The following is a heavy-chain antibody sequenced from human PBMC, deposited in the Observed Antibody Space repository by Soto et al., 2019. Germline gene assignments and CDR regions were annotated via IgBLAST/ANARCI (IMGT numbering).Heavy chain of an antibody. J-gene: IGHJ4*02. CDR2: IGSAGST. CDR3: AKVRLTMIVVADFDY. V-gene: IGHV3-23*01. CDR1: GFSFSTYE. D-gene: IGHD3-22*01. Sequence: GGSLRLSCAASGFSFSTYEMPWVRQVSGKGLEWVSAIGSAGSTYYSGSVKRRFTISRDNSKNTLYLQMNSLRAEDTAVYYCAKVRLTMIVVADFDYWGQGTLVTVSS.